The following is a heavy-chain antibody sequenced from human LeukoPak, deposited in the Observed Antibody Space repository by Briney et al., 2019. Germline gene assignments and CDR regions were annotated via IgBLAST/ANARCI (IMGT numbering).Heavy chain of an antibody. CDR1: GYTFANYG. V-gene: IGHV1-18*01. CDR2: ISAYNGNT. D-gene: IGHD6-19*01. J-gene: IGHJ6*03. CDR3: ARSPIARVAATTPYYMDV. Sequence: ASVKVSCKASGYTFANYGISWVRQAPGQGLEWVGWISAYNGNTNYAQKLQGRVTMTTDTSTTTGYMDLRSLRSDDTAVYYCARSPIARVAATTPYYMDVWGKGTTVTISS.